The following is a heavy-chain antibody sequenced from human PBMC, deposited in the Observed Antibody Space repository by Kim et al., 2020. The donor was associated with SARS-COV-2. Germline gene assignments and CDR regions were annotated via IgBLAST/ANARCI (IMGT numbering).Heavy chain of an antibody. D-gene: IGHD3-9*01. J-gene: IGHJ4*02. CDR3: ARDNYDILSGYRTY. Sequence: GGSLRLSCAASGFTFSDYYMSWIRQAPGKGLEWVAYITSSGSTIYYADSVKGRFTISRDNAKNSLYLQMNSLRAEDTAVYYCARDNYDILSGYRTYWGQGPLVTLPS. CDR2: ITSSGSTI. CDR1: GFTFSDYY. V-gene: IGHV3-11*04.